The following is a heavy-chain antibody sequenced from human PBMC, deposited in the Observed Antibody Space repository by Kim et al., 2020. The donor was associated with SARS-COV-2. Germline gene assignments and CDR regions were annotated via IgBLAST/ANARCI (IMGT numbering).Heavy chain of an antibody. J-gene: IGHJ3*02. D-gene: IGHD3-9*01. CDR3: ARGGAIFLTAGYAFDI. V-gene: IGHV4-34*13. Sequence: SRKSRITIAVDTSKNQFSLKLSSGTAADTAVYYCARGGAIFLTAGYAFDIWGQGTMVTVSS.